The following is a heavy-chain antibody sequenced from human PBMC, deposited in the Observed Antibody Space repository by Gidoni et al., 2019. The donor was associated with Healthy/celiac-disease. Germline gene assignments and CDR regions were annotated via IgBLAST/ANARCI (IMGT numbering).Heavy chain of an antibody. CDR3: RAAEEWLLVGGNAFDI. V-gene: IGHV3-30-3*01. D-gene: IGHD3-3*01. CDR2: ISYDGSNK. Sequence: QVQLVESGGGVVQPGRSLRPSCAASGFPFRPYAMHWVRQAPGKGLEWVAVISYDGSNKYYADSVKGRFTISRDNSKNTLYLQMNSLRAEDTAVYYCRAAEEWLLVGGNAFDIWGQGTMVTVSS. J-gene: IGHJ3*02. CDR1: GFPFRPYA.